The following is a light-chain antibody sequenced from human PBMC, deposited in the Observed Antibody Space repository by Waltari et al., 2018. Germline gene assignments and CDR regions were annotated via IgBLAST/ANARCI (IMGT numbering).Light chain of an antibody. V-gene: IGLV3-25*03. Sequence: YELTQPSSVSVSPGQTARIPCSADPLPKQYIYWYQQKPGQAPVLLFHTDRDRPSGNPGRFSVSSSGTTVTLTIRGGQAEDEADYYCQSADNGGGYPNWVFGGGTKLTVL. CDR1: PLPKQY. CDR3: QSADNGGGYPNWV. CDR2: TDR. J-gene: IGLJ3*02.